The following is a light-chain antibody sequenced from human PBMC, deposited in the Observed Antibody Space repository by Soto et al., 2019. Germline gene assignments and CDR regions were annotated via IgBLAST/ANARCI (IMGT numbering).Light chain of an antibody. CDR1: QSISGW. V-gene: IGKV1-5*01. J-gene: IGKJ2*01. CDR3: QQYSSYSLYT. CDR2: DAS. Sequence: DIQMTQSPSTLSASVGDRVTITCQACQSISGWLAWFQQKPGKAPKLLIYDASTLESGVPSRFSGSGSGTQFTLTISSLQPDDFATYFCQQYSSYSLYTFGQGTKLEI.